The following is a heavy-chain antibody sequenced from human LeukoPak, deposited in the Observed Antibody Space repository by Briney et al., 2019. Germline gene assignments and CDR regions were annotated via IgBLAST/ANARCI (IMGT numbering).Heavy chain of an antibody. CDR1: GFTFTNYA. J-gene: IGHJ3*02. CDR2: IIPIFGRA. V-gene: IGHV1-69*13. Sequence: GASVKVSCKASGFTFTNYAMQWVRQAPGQGLEWMGGIIPIFGRANYAQKFQGRVTITADESTSTAYMELSSLRSEDTAVYYCASSPGGDGYNIPHDGGNDAFDIWGQGTMVTVSS. D-gene: IGHD5-24*01. CDR3: ASSPGGDGYNIPHDGGNDAFDI.